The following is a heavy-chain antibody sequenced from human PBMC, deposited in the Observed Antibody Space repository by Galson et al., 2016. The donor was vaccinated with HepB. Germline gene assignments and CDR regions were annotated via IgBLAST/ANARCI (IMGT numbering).Heavy chain of an antibody. V-gene: IGHV4-59*01. J-gene: IGHJ4*02. CDR3: ARGPLLYDDSGYHLVPPDD. CDR2: ISNSGTT. CDR1: GGSISGYY. Sequence: SETLSLTCNASGGSISGYYWSWIRQPPGKGLDWIGYISNSGTTNYNPSLKSRVTISRDTSQNHFSLKMDSVTAADTAVYYCARGPLLYDDSGYHLVPPDDWGKGTLVTVSS. D-gene: IGHD3-22*01.